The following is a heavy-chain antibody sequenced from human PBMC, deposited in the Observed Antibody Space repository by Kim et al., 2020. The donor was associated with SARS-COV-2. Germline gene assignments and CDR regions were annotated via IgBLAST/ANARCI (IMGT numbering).Heavy chain of an antibody. J-gene: IGHJ6*02. CDR2: IDPSDSYT. CDR1: GYSFTSYW. V-gene: IGHV5-10-1*01. CDR3: ARTDGYNYFYYYGMDV. D-gene: IGHD5-12*01. Sequence: GESLKISCKGSGYSFTSYWISWVRQMPGKGLEWVGRIDPSDSYTNYSPSFQGHVTISADKSISTAYLQWSSLKASDTAMYYCARTDGYNYFYYYGMDVWGQGTTVTVSS.